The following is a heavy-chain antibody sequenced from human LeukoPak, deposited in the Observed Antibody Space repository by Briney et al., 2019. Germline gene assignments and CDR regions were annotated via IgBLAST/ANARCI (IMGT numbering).Heavy chain of an antibody. D-gene: IGHD1-26*01. Sequence: GGSLRLSCAASGFTFSDYYMSWTRQAPGKGLEWVSYISSSNTYTNYAGSVKGRFTISRDDAKNSLYLQMNSLRAEDTAVYYCARSRSYHPADYWGQGTPVTVSS. CDR1: GFTFSDYY. CDR3: ARSRSYHPADY. CDR2: ISSSNTYT. J-gene: IGHJ4*02. V-gene: IGHV3-11*03.